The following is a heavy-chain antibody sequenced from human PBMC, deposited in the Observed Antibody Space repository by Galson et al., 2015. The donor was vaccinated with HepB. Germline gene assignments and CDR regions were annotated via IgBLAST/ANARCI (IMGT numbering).Heavy chain of an antibody. D-gene: IGHD4-23*01. J-gene: IGHJ5*02. V-gene: IGHV1-69*04. Sequence: SVKVSCKASGGTFSSYAISWVRQAPGQGLEWMGRIIPILGIANYAQKFQGRVTITADKSTSTAYMELSSLRSEDTAVYYCARENGGTSNWFDPWGQGTLVTVSS. CDR1: GGTFSSYA. CDR2: IIPILGIA. CDR3: ARENGGTSNWFDP.